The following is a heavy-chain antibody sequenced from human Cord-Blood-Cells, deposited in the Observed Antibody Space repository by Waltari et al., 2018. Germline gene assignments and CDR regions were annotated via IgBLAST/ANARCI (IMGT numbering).Heavy chain of an antibody. CDR1: GYTLTELS. CDR3: ATEKEGIAAAGTGEGYFDY. V-gene: IGHV1-24*01. CDR2: CDPGDGET. J-gene: IGHJ4*02. Sequence: QVQLLQSGAEVKKPGASVKAACKVSGYTLTELSIHWSRQAPGNGHEWMGGCDPGDGETIYAQKFQGRVTMTEDTSTDTAYMELSSLRSEDTAVYYCATEKEGIAAAGTGEGYFDYWGQGTLVTVSS. D-gene: IGHD6-13*01.